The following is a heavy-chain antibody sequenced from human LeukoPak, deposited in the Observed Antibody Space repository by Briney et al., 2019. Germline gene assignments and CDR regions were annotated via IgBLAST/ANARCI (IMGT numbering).Heavy chain of an antibody. CDR1: GGSISSGGYY. CDR3: AGLVGRYSSGLYYYYFGY. Sequence: PSETLSLTCTVSGGSISSGGYYWSWVRQPPGKGLEWIGEMYLSGTTHSNPSVKSRVTISIDKSKNQFFLNLSSVTAADTAVYYCAGLVGRYSSGLYYYYFGYWGQGTLVTVSS. J-gene: IGHJ4*02. V-gene: IGHV4-39*07. D-gene: IGHD3-22*01. CDR2: MYLSGTT.